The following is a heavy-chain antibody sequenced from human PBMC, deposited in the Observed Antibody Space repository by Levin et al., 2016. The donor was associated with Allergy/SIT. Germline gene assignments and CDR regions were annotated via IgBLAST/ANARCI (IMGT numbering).Heavy chain of an antibody. CDR1: GFTFSTYG. CDR3: AKDKGSIGYYYADY. J-gene: IGHJ4*02. Sequence: GESLKISCAASGFTFSTYGIHWVRQAPGKGLEWVALISYDGSYKDYADSVKGRFTISRDNSRNTLYLQMNSLGAEDTAMYYCAKDKGSIGYYYADYWGQGTLVTVSS. CDR2: ISYDGSYK. D-gene: IGHD3-22*01. V-gene: IGHV3-30*18.